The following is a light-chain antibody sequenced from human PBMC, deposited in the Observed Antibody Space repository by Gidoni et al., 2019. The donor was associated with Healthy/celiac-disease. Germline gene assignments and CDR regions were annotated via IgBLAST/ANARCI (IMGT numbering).Light chain of an antibody. CDR2: QAS. CDR3: QAWDSSTVV. J-gene: IGLJ2*01. CDR1: KLGDKY. Sequence: SYELTQPPSVSVSPGQTASITCSGDKLGDKYACWYQQKPGQSPVLFIYQASKRPSGIPERFSGSHSGNTATLTISGTQAMDEADYYCQAWDSSTVVFGGGTKLTVL. V-gene: IGLV3-1*01.